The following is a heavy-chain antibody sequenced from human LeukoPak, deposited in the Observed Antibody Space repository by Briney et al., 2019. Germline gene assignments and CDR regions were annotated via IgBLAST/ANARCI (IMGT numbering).Heavy chain of an antibody. J-gene: IGHJ4*02. D-gene: IGHD2-15*01. CDR3: AKSDCSDAGCYLLDY. Sequence: PGGSLRLSCAASGFTSSNYAMSWVRQAPGRGLEWVSSISGSGDGTPYADSVKGRFTISRDNSKNTLYLQMNSLTAEDTAVYFCAKSDCSDAGCYLLDYWGQGTLVTVSS. CDR1: GFTSSNYA. V-gene: IGHV3-23*01. CDR2: ISGSGDGT.